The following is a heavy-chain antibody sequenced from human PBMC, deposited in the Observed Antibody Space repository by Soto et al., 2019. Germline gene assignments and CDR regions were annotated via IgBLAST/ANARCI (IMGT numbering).Heavy chain of an antibody. V-gene: IGHV5-51*01. J-gene: IGHJ6*02. Sequence: EVQLVQSGAEVKKPGESLKISCKGSGYSFTSYWIGWVRQMPGKGLEWMGIIYPGDSDTRYSPSFQGQVTISADKSISTAYLQWSSLKASGTAMYYCARHEAGYCSSTSCLFYYYYGMDVWGQGTTVTVSS. CDR2: IYPGDSDT. CDR3: ARHEAGYCSSTSCLFYYYYGMDV. CDR1: GYSFTSYW. D-gene: IGHD2-2*01.